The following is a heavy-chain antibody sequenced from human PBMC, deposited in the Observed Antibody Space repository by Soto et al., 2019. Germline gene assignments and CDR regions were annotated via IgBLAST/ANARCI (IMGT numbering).Heavy chain of an antibody. J-gene: IGHJ3*02. CDR1: GFTFSSYA. CDR3: AKYSSSWYDNDAFDI. D-gene: IGHD6-13*01. Sequence: QVQLVESGGGVVQPGRSLRLSCAASGFTFSSYAMHWVRQAPGKGLEWVAVISYDGSNEYYADSVKGRLTVSRDNSKNTLYLQMDNLRAEDTAVYYCAKYSSSWYDNDAFDIWGQGTRVTVSS. V-gene: IGHV3-30-3*02. CDR2: ISYDGSNE.